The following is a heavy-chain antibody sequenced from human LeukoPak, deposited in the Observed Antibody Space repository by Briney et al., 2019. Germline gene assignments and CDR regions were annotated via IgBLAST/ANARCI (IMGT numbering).Heavy chain of an antibody. CDR1: GYTFTSYG. Sequence: ASVKVSCKASGYTFTSYGISWVRQAPGQGLEWMGWISAYNGNTNYAQKLQGRVTMTTDTSTSTAYMELRSLRSDDTAVYYCARDAPTYYYDSSGHSSRDYWGQGTLVTVSS. CDR3: ARDAPTYYYDSSGHSSRDY. D-gene: IGHD3-22*01. J-gene: IGHJ4*02. V-gene: IGHV1-18*01. CDR2: ISAYNGNT.